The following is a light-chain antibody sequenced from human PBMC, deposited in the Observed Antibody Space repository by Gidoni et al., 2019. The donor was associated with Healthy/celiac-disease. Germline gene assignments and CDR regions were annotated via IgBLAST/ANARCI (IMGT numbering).Light chain of an antibody. V-gene: IGKV4-1*01. CDR1: QSVLYSSNNKNY. CDR3: QQYYSTPPIT. J-gene: IGKJ5*01. CDR2: WAS. Sequence: DNVMTQSQDALAVSLGERATINCKSSQSVLYSSNNKNYLAWYQQKPGQPPKLLIYWASTRESGVPDRFSGSGSGTDFTLTISSLQAEDVAVYYCQQYYSTPPITFGQGTRLEIK.